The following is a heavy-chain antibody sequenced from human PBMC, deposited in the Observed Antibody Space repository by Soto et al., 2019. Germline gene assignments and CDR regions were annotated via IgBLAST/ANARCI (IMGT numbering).Heavy chain of an antibody. D-gene: IGHD4-17*01. J-gene: IGHJ3*02. CDR2: ISYDGSHK. CDR3: AKEGDYGDNI. V-gene: IGHV3-30*18. CDR1: GFTFSSYG. Sequence: QVQLVESGGGVVQPGRSLRLSCAASGFTFSSYGMHWVRQAPGKGPEWVAVISYDGSHKYYVDSVKGRFTISRDNSKNAMYLQMNSRRAEDTALYYCAKEGDYGDNIWGQGTMVTVSS.